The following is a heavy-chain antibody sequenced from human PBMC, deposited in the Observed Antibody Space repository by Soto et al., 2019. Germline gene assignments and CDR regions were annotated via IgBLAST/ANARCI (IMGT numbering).Heavy chain of an antibody. CDR3: AHSIVYFDWLLEPPRY. Sequence: QITLKESGPTLVKPTQTLTLTCTFSGFSLSTSGVGVGWIRQPPGKALEWLALIYWDDDKRYSPSLKSRLTIPKDPAKNQVVLTMTNMDPVDTATYYCAHSIVYFDWLLEPPRYWGQGTLVTVSA. V-gene: IGHV2-5*02. D-gene: IGHD3-9*01. CDR1: GFSLSTSGVG. CDR2: IYWDDDK. J-gene: IGHJ4*02.